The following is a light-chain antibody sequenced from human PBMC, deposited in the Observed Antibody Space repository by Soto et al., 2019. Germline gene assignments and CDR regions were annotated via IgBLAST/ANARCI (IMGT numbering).Light chain of an antibody. Sequence: QMTQSPSSLSASVGDRVTITCRASQSIATFLNWYQQKLGKAPKLLIYATSNLQSGVPSRFSGSGSGKDFTLTISSLQPEDFASYYCQECYDSPQTFGQGTKVEI. J-gene: IGKJ1*01. CDR2: ATS. CDR3: QECYDSPQT. CDR1: QSIATF. V-gene: IGKV1-39*01.